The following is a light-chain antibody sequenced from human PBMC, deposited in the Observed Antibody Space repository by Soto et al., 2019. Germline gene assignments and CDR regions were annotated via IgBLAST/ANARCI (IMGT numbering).Light chain of an antibody. CDR1: KLGNKY. J-gene: IGLJ2*01. CDR3: QAWDSSTEDVV. CDR2: QDS. V-gene: IGLV3-1*01. Sequence: SYELTQPPSVSVSPGQTASITCSGDKLGNKYVCWYQQKPGQSPVVVIYQDSKRPSGIPERFSGSNSGNTATLSISGTQAMDEDDYYCQAWDSSTEDVVFGGGTKLTVL.